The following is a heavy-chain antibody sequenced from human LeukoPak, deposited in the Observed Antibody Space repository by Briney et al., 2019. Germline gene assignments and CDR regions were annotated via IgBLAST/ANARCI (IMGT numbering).Heavy chain of an antibody. Sequence: SETLSLTCTVSGGSISSSSYYWGWIRQPPGKGLEWIGSIYYSGSTYYNPSLKSRLTISVDTSKNQFSLKLSSVTAADTALYYCAKDIRSIYYYGSGSSSFDYWGQGTLVTVSS. D-gene: IGHD3-10*01. V-gene: IGHV4-39*07. CDR1: GGSISSSSYY. CDR2: IYYSGST. J-gene: IGHJ4*02. CDR3: AKDIRSIYYYGSGSSSFDY.